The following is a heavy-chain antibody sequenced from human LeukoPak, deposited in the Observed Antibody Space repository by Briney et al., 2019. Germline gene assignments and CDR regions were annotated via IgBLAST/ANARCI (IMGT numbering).Heavy chain of an antibody. D-gene: IGHD3-3*01. CDR1: GFTFNSYW. Sequence: GGSLRLSRVASGFTFNSYWMNWVRQAPGKGLEWVANIKQDGSEKYYVDSVKGRFTISRDNAKNSLYLQMNSLRAEDTAVYYCAKPITISGATDAFDIWGQGTMVTVSS. V-gene: IGHV3-7*01. CDR3: AKPITISGATDAFDI. CDR2: IKQDGSEK. J-gene: IGHJ3*02.